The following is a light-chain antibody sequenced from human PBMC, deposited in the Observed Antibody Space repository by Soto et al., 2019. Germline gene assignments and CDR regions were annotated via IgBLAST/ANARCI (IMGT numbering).Light chain of an antibody. Sequence: QSALTQPASVSGSPGQSITISCTGTSRDVGGYNYVSWYQQHPGKAPKLMIYEVSNRPSGVSNRFSGSKSGNTASLTISGLQAEDEADYSCSSYTSTSTLLLFGGGTKVTVL. V-gene: IGLV2-14*01. J-gene: IGLJ2*01. CDR3: SSYTSTSTLLL. CDR1: SRDVGGYNY. CDR2: EVS.